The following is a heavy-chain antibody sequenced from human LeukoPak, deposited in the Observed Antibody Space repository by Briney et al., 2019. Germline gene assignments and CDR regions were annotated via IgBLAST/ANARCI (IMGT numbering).Heavy chain of an antibody. CDR1: GYSFTSYW. D-gene: IGHD3-10*01. Sequence: GESLKFSCKGSGYSFTSYWISWVRQMPGKGLGWMGRIDPSDSYTNYTPSFQGHVTISADKSISTAYLQWSSLKASDTAMYYCARTYGSRPYYYCGMDFWGKGTTVTVSS. CDR3: ARTYGSRPYYYCGMDF. CDR2: IDPSDSYT. V-gene: IGHV5-10-1*01. J-gene: IGHJ6*04.